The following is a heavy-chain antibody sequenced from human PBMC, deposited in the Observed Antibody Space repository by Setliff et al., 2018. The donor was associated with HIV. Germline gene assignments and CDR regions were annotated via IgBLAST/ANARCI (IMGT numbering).Heavy chain of an antibody. V-gene: IGHV1-2*02. CDR2: ISPKYGGT. CDR1: GYTFTDYY. CDR3: ARDHGMWDYGGNFLLREYFHH. D-gene: IGHD4-17*01. J-gene: IGHJ1*01. Sequence: ASVKVSCKASGYTFTDYYMHWMRQAPGHGFQWMGWISPKYGGTNYAQNFQGRVTMTRDTSISTAYMDLSRLRSDDTAVYYCARDHGMWDYGGNFLLREYFHHWGQGTLVTVSS.